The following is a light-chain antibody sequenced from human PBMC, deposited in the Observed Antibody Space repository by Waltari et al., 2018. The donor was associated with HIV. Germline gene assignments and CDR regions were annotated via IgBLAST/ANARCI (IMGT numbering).Light chain of an antibody. CDR3: ASWDDKLSHWV. V-gene: IGLV1-47*01. Sequence: QSVLTQSPSASKTPGQRVLMSCSGTNSNVGHTFVSWFQQVPGGAPKLAIYRNDRRPSGVPDRFSAAKSGSSASLAISGLQSDDEADYFCASWDDKLSHWVFGGGTKLTV. CDR1: NSNVGHTF. CDR2: RND. J-gene: IGLJ3*02.